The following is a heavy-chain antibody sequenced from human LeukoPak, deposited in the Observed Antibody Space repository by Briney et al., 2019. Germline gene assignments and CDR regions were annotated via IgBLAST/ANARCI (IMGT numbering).Heavy chain of an antibody. D-gene: IGHD6-13*01. CDR2: INYSGTT. V-gene: IGHV4-59*01. CDR3: AREYSSFEY. J-gene: IGHJ4*02. Sequence: KASETLSLTCTVSADSISPYYWHWIRQPPGKGLEWIGYINYSGTTDYNPSLKSRVTISVDTSKKQLFLRLRSMTAADTAVYYCAREYSSFEYWGQGTLVTVSS. CDR1: ADSISPYY.